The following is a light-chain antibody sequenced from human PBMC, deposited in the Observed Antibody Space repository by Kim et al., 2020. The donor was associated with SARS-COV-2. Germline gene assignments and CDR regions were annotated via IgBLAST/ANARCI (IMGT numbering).Light chain of an antibody. CDR1: QIVETY. V-gene: IGKV1-5*03. J-gene: IGKJ2*01. CDR2: QAS. Sequence: SASGGDRVTITCRASQIVETYLAWYQQKPGKAPTLLVYQASSLQVGVPSRFSGSGSGAEFTLTINSLQPDDFATYYCQHYIRFPYTFGQGTKLEI. CDR3: QHYIRFPYT.